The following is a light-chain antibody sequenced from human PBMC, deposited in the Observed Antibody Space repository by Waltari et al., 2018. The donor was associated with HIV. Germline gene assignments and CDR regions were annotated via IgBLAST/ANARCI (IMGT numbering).Light chain of an antibody. V-gene: IGKV1-5*03. CDR3: QQYYSYST. J-gene: IGKJ3*01. CDR1: QTGYNW. Sequence: IPRTHSPFTASASVGVSVTITCRASQTGYNWLAWYQQRPGKAPKLLIYKASTLESGFPPRFSGSGSGTEFTLTINGLQSDDFATYYCQQYYSYSTFGPGTKVDIK. CDR2: KAS.